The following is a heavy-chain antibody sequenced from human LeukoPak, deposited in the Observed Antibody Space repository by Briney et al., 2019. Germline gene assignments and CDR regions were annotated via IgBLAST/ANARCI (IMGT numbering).Heavy chain of an antibody. V-gene: IGHV3-7*03. CDR3: AKDQGGYSGYDKLGAFDI. D-gene: IGHD5-12*01. CDR1: GITFSSYW. CDR2: INQDGTER. J-gene: IGHJ3*02. Sequence: GGSLRLSCAASGITFSSYWMSWVRQAPGKGLEWVANINQDGTERYYVDSVKGRFTISRDNAKNSLYLQMNSLRAEDTALYYCAKDQGGYSGYDKLGAFDIWGQGTMVTVSS.